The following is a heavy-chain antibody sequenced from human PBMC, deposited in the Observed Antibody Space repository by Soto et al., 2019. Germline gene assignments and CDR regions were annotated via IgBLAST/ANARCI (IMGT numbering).Heavy chain of an antibody. J-gene: IGHJ6*02. Sequence: ASVKVSCKVSGCAFTNYSLNCVRHAPGQVLEWLGGIIPLHNTSNYSLKLLGRGSVTADISSNTVYMHLSGLTSDDTATYYCAIWSNWNPLYYRGMDVWGQGTTVTVSS. CDR3: AIWSNWNPLYYRGMDV. D-gene: IGHD1-20*01. V-gene: IGHV1-69*08. CDR2: IIPLHNTS. CDR1: GCAFTNYS.